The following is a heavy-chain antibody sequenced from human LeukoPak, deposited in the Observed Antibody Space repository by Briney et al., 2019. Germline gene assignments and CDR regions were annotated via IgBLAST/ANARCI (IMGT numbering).Heavy chain of an antibody. Sequence: GGSLRLSCAASGFRFDDYAMHWVRQAPGKGLEWVSGISWNSGTLAYADSVKGRFTISRDNAKNTLYLQMNSLRAEDTAVYYCARGGDCSSTSCYLAFDYWGQGTLVTVSS. CDR2: ISWNSGTL. J-gene: IGHJ4*02. D-gene: IGHD2-2*01. V-gene: IGHV3-9*01. CDR3: ARGGDCSSTSCYLAFDY. CDR1: GFRFDDYA.